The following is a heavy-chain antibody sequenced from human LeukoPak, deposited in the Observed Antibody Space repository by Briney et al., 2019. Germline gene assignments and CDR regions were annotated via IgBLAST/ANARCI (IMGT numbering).Heavy chain of an antibody. J-gene: IGHJ5*02. D-gene: IGHD3-10*01. CDR2: INHSGST. Sequence: PSETLSLTCAVYGGSFSGYYWSWIRQPPGKGLEWIGEINHSGSTNYNPSLKSRVTISVDTSKNQFSLKLSSVTAADTAVYYCARGSRGGGHWFDPWGQGTLVTVSS. CDR3: ARGSRGGGHWFDP. CDR1: GGSFSGYY. V-gene: IGHV4-34*01.